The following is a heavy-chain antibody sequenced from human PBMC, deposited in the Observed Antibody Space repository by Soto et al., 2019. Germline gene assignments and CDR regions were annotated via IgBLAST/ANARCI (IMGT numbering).Heavy chain of an antibody. V-gene: IGHV3-23*01. D-gene: IGHD5-12*01. Sequence: GGSLRLSCAASGFTFSSYAMSWVRQAPGKGLEWVSAISGSGGSTYYADSVKGRFTISRENSKNTLYLQMNSLRAEDTAVYYCAKDPVATIEGYFDYWGQGTLVTVSS. CDR3: AKDPVATIEGYFDY. CDR2: ISGSGGST. CDR1: GFTFSSYA. J-gene: IGHJ4*02.